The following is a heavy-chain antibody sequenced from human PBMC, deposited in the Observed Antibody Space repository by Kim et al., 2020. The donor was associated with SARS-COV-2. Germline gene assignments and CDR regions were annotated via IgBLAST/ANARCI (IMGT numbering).Heavy chain of an antibody. CDR1: GFTFSNAW. V-gene: IGHV3-15*01. CDR2: IKSKTDGGTT. CDR3: TTDHWVYYPNWFDP. J-gene: IGHJ5*02. D-gene: IGHD3-22*01. Sequence: GGSLRLSCAASGFTFSNAWMSWVRQAPGKGLEWVGRIKSKTDGGTTDYAAPVKGRFTISRDDSKNTLYLQMNSLKTEDTAVYYCTTDHWVYYPNWFDPWGQGTLVTVSS.